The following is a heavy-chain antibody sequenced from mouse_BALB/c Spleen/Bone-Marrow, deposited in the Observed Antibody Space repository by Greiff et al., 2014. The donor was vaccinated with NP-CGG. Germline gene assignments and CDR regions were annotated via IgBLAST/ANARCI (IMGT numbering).Heavy chain of an antibody. D-gene: IGHD1-1*02. Sequence: VQVVESGADLVRPGSSVKISCKTSGFSFSMYWMNWVKQGPGQGLEWIGQIYPGDGDTEYNGRFKGKATLTADKSSSTAYMQLSSLTSGDSAVYFCARSGWEGFADWGQGTTLTVSS. V-gene: IGHV1-80*01. CDR2: IYPGDGDT. CDR3: ARSGWEGFAD. J-gene: IGHJ2*01. CDR1: GFSFSMYW.